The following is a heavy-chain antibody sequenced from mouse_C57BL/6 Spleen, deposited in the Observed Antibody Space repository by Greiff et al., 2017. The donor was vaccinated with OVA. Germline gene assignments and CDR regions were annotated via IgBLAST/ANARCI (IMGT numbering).Heavy chain of an antibody. J-gene: IGHJ3*01. V-gene: IGHV1-26*01. Sequence: VQLQQSGPELVKPGASVKISCKASGYTFPDYYMNCVKQSHGKSLEWIGDINPHNGGTSSNQQFKGKATLTVDKSSSTAYMELRSLTSEDSAVYYCARIYDYDAWFAYWGQGTLVTVSA. CDR1: GYTFPDYY. D-gene: IGHD2-4*01. CDR2: INPHNGGT. CDR3: ARIYDYDAWFAY.